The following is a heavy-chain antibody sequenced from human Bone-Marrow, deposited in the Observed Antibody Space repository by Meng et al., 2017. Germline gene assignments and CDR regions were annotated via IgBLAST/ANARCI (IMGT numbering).Heavy chain of an antibody. V-gene: IGHV3-30*03. CDR3: AGVLRFRNWFDP. D-gene: IGHD4-17*01. CDR2: ISYDGNDK. Sequence: QVQLVESGGGVVQPGRSLRLSCTGSGFTFNKYGIHWVRQTPGKGLEWVAVISYDGNDKYYTDSVKGRFTISRDNSKNTLDLQMNSLRNEDTAVYYCAGVLRFRNWFDPWGQGTLVTVSS. J-gene: IGHJ5*02. CDR1: GFTFNKYG.